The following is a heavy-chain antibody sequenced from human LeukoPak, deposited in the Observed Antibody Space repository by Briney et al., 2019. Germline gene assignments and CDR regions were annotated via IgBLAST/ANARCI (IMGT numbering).Heavy chain of an antibody. V-gene: IGHV4-4*07. Sequence: PSETLSLTCTVSGGSIGSYNWSWIRQPAGQGLEWIGRIYTSGSTNYNPSLKSRVTMSVDTSKNQFSLKLSSVTAADTAVYYCARDQYYYASGSYPFDPWGQGTLVTVSS. CDR3: ARDQYYYASGSYPFDP. D-gene: IGHD3-10*01. CDR2: IYTSGST. J-gene: IGHJ5*02. CDR1: GGSIGSYN.